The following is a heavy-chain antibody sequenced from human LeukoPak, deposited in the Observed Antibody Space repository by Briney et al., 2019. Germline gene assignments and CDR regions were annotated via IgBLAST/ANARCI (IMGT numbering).Heavy chain of an antibody. CDR2: ISYDGSNK. V-gene: IGHV3-30*18. J-gene: IGHJ3*02. CDR1: GFTFSSYG. D-gene: IGHD2-15*01. CDR3: ANGMCSGGSCAHDAFDI. Sequence: GRSLRLSCAASGFTFSSYGMHWVRQAPGKGLEWVAVISYDGSNKYYADSVKGRFTISRDNSKNTLYLQMNSLRAEDTAVYYCANGMCSGGSCAHDAFDIWGQGTMVTVSS.